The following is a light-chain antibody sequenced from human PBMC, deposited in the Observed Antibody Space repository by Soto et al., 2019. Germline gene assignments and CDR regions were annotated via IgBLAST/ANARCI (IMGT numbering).Light chain of an antibody. CDR1: QSISNY. J-gene: IGKJ1*01. CDR2: AAS. CDR3: QQSFSSSWT. V-gene: IGKV1-39*01. Sequence: DIQMTQSPSSLSASVVERVTITCRASQSISNYLNWYQQKPGKAPKFLIYAASSLQSGVPSRFSGSGSGTDFTLTISSLQREDFATYFCQQSFSSSWTFGPGTKVDIK.